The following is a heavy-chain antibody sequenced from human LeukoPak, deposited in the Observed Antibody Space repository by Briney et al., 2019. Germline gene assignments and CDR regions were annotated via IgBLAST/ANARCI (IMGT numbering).Heavy chain of an antibody. V-gene: IGHV3-23*01. J-gene: IGHJ6*03. CDR3: AKPPPEYYYYYYYMDV. CDR1: GFTFSSYA. CDR2: ISGSGGST. D-gene: IGHD1-14*01. Sequence: PGGSLRLSCAASGFTFSSYAMSWVRQAPGKGLEWVSAISGSGGSTYYADSVKGRFTISRDNSKNTLYLQMNSLRAEDTAVYYCAKPPPEYYYYYYYMDVWGKGTTVTISS.